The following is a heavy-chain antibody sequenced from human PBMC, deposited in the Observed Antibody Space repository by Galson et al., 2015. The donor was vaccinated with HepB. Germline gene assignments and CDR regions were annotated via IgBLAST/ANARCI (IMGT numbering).Heavy chain of an antibody. D-gene: IGHD3-22*01. CDR1: GYTLTELS. CDR3: ATDSYDSSGYYYMLYAFDI. Sequence: SVKVSCKVSGYTLTELSMHWVRQAPGKGLEWMGGFDPEDGETIYAQKFQGRVTMTEDTSTDTAYMELSSLRSEDTAVYYCATDSYDSSGYYYMLYAFDIWGQGTMVTVSS. CDR2: FDPEDGET. J-gene: IGHJ3*02. V-gene: IGHV1-24*01.